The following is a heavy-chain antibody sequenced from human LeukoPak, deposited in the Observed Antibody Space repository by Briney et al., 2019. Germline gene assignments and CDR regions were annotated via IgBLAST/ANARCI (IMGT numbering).Heavy chain of an antibody. CDR3: AKVVWIFGAFGL. Sequence: PSQTLSLTCAISGHRVHTNSAAWHWIPQSTSRGLEWLGRTYYRSKRYKDYAVSVKSRITINPDTSKNQFSLQLNSVTPEDTGVYFCAKVVWIFGAFGLWVRGTMVTVS. D-gene: IGHD2-2*03. CDR1: GHRVHTNSAA. CDR2: TYYRSKRYK. J-gene: IGHJ3*01. V-gene: IGHV6-1*01.